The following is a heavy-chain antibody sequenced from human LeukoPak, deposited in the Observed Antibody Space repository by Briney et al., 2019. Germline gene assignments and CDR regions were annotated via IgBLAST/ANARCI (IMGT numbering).Heavy chain of an antibody. CDR2: ISSSGSTI. CDR1: GFTFSSYE. Sequence: GGSLSLSCAASGFTFSSYEMNWVRPAPGKGLEWVSYISSSGSTIYYADSVKGRFTISRDNAKNSLYLQMNSLRAEDTAVYYCAREGAGAFDIWGQGTMVTVSS. CDR3: AREGAGAFDI. J-gene: IGHJ3*02. V-gene: IGHV3-48*03.